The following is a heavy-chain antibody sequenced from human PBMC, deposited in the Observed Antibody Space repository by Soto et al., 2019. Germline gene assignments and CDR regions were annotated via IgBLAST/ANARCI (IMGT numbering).Heavy chain of an antibody. V-gene: IGHV3-23*01. CDR1: GCIFNAYA. D-gene: IGHD4-4*01. Sequence: EVQLLESGGGLVQPGGSLRLSCAAAGCIFNAYAMTWVRQAPGKGLEWVSAIGGSGGNTYYAASVKGRFTISRDNSKGTVDLEMNRLRVDDTAVYFCARVASDYINSADHWGQGILVTVSS. CDR3: ARVASDYINSADH. CDR2: IGGSGGNT. J-gene: IGHJ4*02.